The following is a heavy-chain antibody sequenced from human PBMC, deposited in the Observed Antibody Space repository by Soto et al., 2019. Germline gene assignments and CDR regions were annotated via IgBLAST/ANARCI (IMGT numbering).Heavy chain of an antibody. D-gene: IGHD6-13*01. Sequence: GASVKVSCKASGDTFSSYTISWVRQAPGQGLEWMGRIIPILGIANYAQKFQGRVTITADKSTSTAYMELSSLRSEDTAVYYCARVWYSSSWPSPLYYYYYGMDVWGQGTTVTVSS. CDR2: IIPILGIA. V-gene: IGHV1-69*02. CDR1: GDTFSSYT. J-gene: IGHJ6*02. CDR3: ARVWYSSSWPSPLYYYYYGMDV.